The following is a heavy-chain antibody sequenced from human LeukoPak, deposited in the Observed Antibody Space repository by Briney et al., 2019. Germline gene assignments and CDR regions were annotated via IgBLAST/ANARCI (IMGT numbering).Heavy chain of an antibody. Sequence: ASVKVSCKASGYTFTSYGISWVRQAPVHGLEGMGGISAYNGNTNYAQKLQGRVTMTTDTSTSIAYMELRSLRSDDTAVYYCARDRGTAMVTPGDYWGQGTLVTVSS. V-gene: IGHV1-18*01. CDR2: ISAYNGNT. D-gene: IGHD5-18*01. CDR1: GYTFTSYG. CDR3: ARDRGTAMVTPGDY. J-gene: IGHJ4*02.